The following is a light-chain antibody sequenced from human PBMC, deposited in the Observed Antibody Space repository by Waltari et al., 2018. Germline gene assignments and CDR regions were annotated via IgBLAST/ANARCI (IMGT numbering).Light chain of an antibody. CDR2: GNS. CDR1: SSNIGAGYD. CDR3: QSYDSSLSGSI. J-gene: IGLJ2*01. V-gene: IGLV1-40*01. Sequence: QSGLTQPPSVSGAPGQRVTISCPGSSSNIGAGYDVHWYQLLPGTAPKLLIYGNSNRPSGVPDRFSGYKSGTSASLAITGLQAEDEADDYCQSYDSSLSGSIVGGGTKLTVL.